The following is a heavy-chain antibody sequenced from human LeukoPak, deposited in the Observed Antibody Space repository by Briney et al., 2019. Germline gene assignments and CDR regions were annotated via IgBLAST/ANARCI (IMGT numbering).Heavy chain of an antibody. CDR1: GFTFSTYA. CDR3: AKSHSSGWYYFDY. D-gene: IGHD6-19*01. V-gene: IGHV3-23*01. Sequence: PGGSLRLSCAASGFTFSTYAMNWVRQAPGKGLEWVSAIRGSGDSTYYADSVKVRFTISRDNSKNTMYLQMSSLRAEDTAVYYCAKSHSSGWYYFDYWGQGTLVTVSS. J-gene: IGHJ4*02. CDR2: IRGSGDST.